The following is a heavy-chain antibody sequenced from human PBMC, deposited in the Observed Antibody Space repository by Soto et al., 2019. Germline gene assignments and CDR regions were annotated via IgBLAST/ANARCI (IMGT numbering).Heavy chain of an antibody. Sequence: QITXKXSGPTLVXPTQTLTLTCTFSGFSLSTSGVGVGWIRQPPGKALEWLALIYWDDDKRYSPSLKSRLTITKDTSKNQVVLTMTNMDPVDTATYYCAHRRGPYDILTGYYRGYNWFDPWGQGTLVTVSS. D-gene: IGHD3-9*01. CDR2: IYWDDDK. CDR3: AHRRGPYDILTGYYRGYNWFDP. J-gene: IGHJ5*02. V-gene: IGHV2-5*02. CDR1: GFSLSTSGVG.